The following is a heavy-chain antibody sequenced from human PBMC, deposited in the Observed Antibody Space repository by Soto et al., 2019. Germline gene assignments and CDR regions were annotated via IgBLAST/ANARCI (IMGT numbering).Heavy chain of an antibody. CDR2: MNPNSGNT. V-gene: IGHV1-8*02. D-gene: IGHD3-9*01. J-gene: IGHJ4*02. CDR1: GGTFSNYA. Sequence: ASVKVSCKASGGTFSNYALSWVRQATGQGLEWMGWMNPNSGNTGYAQKFQGRVTMARNTSISTAYMELSSLRSEDTAVYYCARGRYFDWLAKTYYFDYWGQGTLVTVSS. CDR3: ARGRYFDWLAKTYYFDY.